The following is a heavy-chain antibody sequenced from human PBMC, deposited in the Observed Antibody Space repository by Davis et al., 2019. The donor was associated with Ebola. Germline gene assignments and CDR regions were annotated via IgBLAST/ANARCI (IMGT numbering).Heavy chain of an antibody. CDR3: ARELVPVYGMDV. Sequence: GESLKISCAASGFTFSSYAMHWVRQAPGKGLEWVAFIWYDGSNKYYADSVKGRFTISRDNSKNTLYLQMNSLRAEDTAVYYCARELVPVYGMDVWGQGTTVTVSS. V-gene: IGHV3-30*02. D-gene: IGHD2-2*01. J-gene: IGHJ6*02. CDR1: GFTFSSYA. CDR2: IWYDGSNK.